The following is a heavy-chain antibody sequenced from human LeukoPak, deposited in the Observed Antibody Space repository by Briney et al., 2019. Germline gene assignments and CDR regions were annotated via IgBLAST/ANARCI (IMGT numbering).Heavy chain of an antibody. J-gene: IGHJ4*02. V-gene: IGHV3-15*01. CDR2: IKSKTDGGTT. Sequence: NPGGSLRLSCAASGFTFSNAWMSWVRQAPGKGLEWVGRIKSKTDGGTTDYAAPVKGRFTISRDDSKNTLYLQMHSLKTEDTAVYYCTTDLGYYVPGVFDYWGQGNLVTVSS. CDR3: TTDLGYYVPGVFDY. CDR1: GFTFSNAW. D-gene: IGHD3-10*02.